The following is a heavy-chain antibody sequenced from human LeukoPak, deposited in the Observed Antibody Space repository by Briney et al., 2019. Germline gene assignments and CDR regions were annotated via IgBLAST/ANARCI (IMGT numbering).Heavy chain of an antibody. V-gene: IGHV3-23*01. CDR2: ISGSGGST. Sequence: GGSLRLSCAASGFTFSSYAMSWVRQAPGKGLEWVSGISGSGGSTYYADSVKGRFTISRDNSKNMLYLQMNSLRAEDTAVYYCATLEMATIKLDYWGQGTLVTVSS. J-gene: IGHJ4*02. CDR1: GFTFSSYA. CDR3: ATLEMATIKLDY. D-gene: IGHD5-24*01.